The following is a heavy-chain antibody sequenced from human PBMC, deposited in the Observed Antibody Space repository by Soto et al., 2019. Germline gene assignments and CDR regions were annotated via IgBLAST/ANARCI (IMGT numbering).Heavy chain of an antibody. V-gene: IGHV3-30*03. D-gene: IGHD3-10*01. CDR3: ARGVRGVIVALLDV. Sequence: QVQLVESGGGVVQPGRSLRLSCAASGFSFSSYGMHWVRQAPGKGLEWVAVVSPDGSNKYYVDSVKGRFTISRDNSKNTLFLQMNSLRAEDTAVYYCARGVRGVIVALLDVW. J-gene: IGHJ6*01. CDR1: GFSFSSYG. CDR2: VSPDGSNK.